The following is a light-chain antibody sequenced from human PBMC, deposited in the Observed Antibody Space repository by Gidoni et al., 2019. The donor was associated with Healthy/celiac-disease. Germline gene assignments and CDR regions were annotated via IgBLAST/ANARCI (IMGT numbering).Light chain of an antibody. CDR2: AAS. V-gene: IGKV1-39*01. J-gene: IGKJ4*01. CDR1: QSISSY. Sequence: DIKMTQSPSSLSASVGDRVTITRRASQSISSYLNWYQQKPGKAPKLLIYAASSLQSGVPSRFSGSGSGTDFTLTISSLQPEDFATYYCQQSYSTPPLTFGGGTKVEIK. CDR3: QQSYSTPPLT.